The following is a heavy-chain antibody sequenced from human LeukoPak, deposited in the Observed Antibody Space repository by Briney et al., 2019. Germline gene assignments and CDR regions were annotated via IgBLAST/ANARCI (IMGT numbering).Heavy chain of an antibody. V-gene: IGHV1-18*01. Sequence: ASVKVSCKASGYTFTSYGISWVRQAPGQGLEWMGWISAYNGNTNYAQKLQGRVTMTTDTSTSTAYMELRSLRSDDTAVYYCARRGSVLAVAGTPQAFDIWGQGTMVTVSS. CDR3: ARRGSVLAVAGTPQAFDI. CDR2: ISAYNGNT. D-gene: IGHD6-19*01. J-gene: IGHJ3*02. CDR1: GYTFTSYG.